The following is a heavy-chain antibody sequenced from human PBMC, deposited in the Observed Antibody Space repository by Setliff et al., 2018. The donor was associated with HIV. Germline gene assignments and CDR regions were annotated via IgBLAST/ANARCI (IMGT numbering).Heavy chain of an antibody. D-gene: IGHD3-22*01. J-gene: IGHJ3*01. CDR2: VHSTGTT. Sequence: SETLSLTCGVSGYSISSGYYWSWIRQPAGEGLEYIGRVHSTGTTIYNPSLKSRVTMSVDTSKNQLSLKLRSVTAADTAVYYCARARITMTGGRLEPYAFDRWGQGTKVTVSS. CDR3: ARARITMTGGRLEPYAFDR. V-gene: IGHV4-4*07. CDR1: GYSISSGYY.